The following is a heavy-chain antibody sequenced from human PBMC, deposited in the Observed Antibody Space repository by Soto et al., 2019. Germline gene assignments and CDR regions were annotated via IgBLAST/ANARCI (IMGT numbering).Heavy chain of an antibody. CDR1: GGSISSGGYS. V-gene: IGHV4-30-2*01. Sequence: SETLSLTCAVSGGSISSGGYSWSWIRQPPGKGLEWIGYIYHSGSTYYNPSLKSRVTISVDRSKNQFSLKLSSVTAADTAVYYCARGGGVYYFDYWGQGTMVTVSS. J-gene: IGHJ4*02. CDR2: IYHSGST. D-gene: IGHD2-8*02. CDR3: ARGGGVYYFDY.